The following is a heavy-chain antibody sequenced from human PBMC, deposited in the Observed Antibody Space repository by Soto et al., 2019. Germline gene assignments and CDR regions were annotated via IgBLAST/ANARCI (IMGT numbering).Heavy chain of an antibody. V-gene: IGHV1-69*08. Sequence: QVQLVQSGAEVKKPGSSVKVSCKASGGTFSTYTITWVRQAPGQGLEGMGRIIPSIGIINYAQKFQGRVTITADKFTGTASMELTRLRSDDTAVYYCAGDPDSHYNDSHASSYPWGQGTLVTVSS. CDR3: AGDPDSHYNDSHASSYP. CDR2: IIPSIGII. CDR1: GGTFSTYT. J-gene: IGHJ5*02. D-gene: IGHD3-22*01.